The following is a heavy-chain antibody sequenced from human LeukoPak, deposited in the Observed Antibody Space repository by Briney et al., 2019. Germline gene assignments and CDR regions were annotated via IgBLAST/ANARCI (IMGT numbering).Heavy chain of an antibody. Sequence: QPGGSLRLFCAASGFTFYTYGMHWVRQAPGKGLEYVSGIGPDGGTTYYANSVKGRFTISRDNSKYMLYLQMGSLTADDMAVYYCARGAQLTDYWGQGTLVTVSS. CDR2: IGPDGGTT. CDR1: GFTFYTYG. J-gene: IGHJ4*02. V-gene: IGHV3-64*01. D-gene: IGHD6-13*01. CDR3: ARGAQLTDY.